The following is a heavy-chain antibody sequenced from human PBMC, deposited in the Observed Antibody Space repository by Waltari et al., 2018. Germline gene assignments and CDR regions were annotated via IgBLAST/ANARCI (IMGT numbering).Heavy chain of an antibody. CDR1: GGSFSGYY. J-gene: IGHJ5*02. V-gene: IGHV4-34*01. Sequence: QVQLQQWGAGLLKPSETLSLTCAVYGGSFSGYYWSWIRQPPGKGLEWIGEINHSGSTNYNPALKSRVTISVDTSKNQFSLKLSSVTAADTAVYYCARPKSSSWYYWFDPWGQGTLVTVSS. CDR2: INHSGST. D-gene: IGHD6-13*01. CDR3: ARPKSSSWYYWFDP.